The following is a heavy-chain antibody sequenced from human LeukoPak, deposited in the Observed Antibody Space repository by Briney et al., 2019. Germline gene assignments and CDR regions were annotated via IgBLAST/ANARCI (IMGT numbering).Heavy chain of an antibody. CDR2: ISASGGST. CDR1: GFTFSTYS. CDR3: ANIPQQWAVEFFY. D-gene: IGHD6-19*01. J-gene: IGHJ4*02. V-gene: IGHV3-23*01. Sequence: PGGSLRLSCAASGFTFSTYSMNWVRQAPGKGLEWVSGISASGGSTYYADSVKGRFSISRDNSKNTLYLQMNSLRAEDTAVYHCANIPQQWAVEFFYFGQGTLVTVSS.